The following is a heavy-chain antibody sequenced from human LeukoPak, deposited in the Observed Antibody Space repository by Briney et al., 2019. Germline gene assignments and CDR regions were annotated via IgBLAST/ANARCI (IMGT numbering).Heavy chain of an antibody. CDR3: ARESGPLRYFDWLPSPPDY. D-gene: IGHD3-9*01. Sequence: GASVKVSCKASGYTFSGYSISWLRQAPGQGIEWMGWISPNNGNTYYAQNFQGRFTMTTDTSTSTAYMELSRLRSDDTAVYYCARESGPLRYFDWLPSPPDYWGQGTLVTVSS. V-gene: IGHV1-18*01. CDR2: ISPNNGNT. J-gene: IGHJ4*02. CDR1: GYTFSGYS.